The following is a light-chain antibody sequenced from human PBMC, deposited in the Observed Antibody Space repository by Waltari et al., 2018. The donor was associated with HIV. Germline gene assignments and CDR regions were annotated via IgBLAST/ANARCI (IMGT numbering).Light chain of an antibody. J-gene: IGLJ3*02. CDR1: DIGNKS. Sequence: SYVLSQPPSVSVAPGQTARIPCWGNDIGNKSVHWYQQRAGQAPVLVVYENSDRPSGIPERFSGSNSANTATLSISMVEAGDEAGDEADYYCQVWDTSRDHPLFGGGTKLTVL. CDR3: QVWDTSRDHPL. V-gene: IGLV3-21*02. CDR2: ENS.